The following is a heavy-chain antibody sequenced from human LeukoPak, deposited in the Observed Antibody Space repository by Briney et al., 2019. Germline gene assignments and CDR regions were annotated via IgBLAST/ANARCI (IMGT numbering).Heavy chain of an antibody. CDR2: ISSSGSTI. CDR1: GFTFSDYY. J-gene: IGHJ4*02. V-gene: IGHV3-11*01. CDR3: AKDDSMTTVTIYYFDY. Sequence: GGSLRLSCAASGFTFSDYYMSWIRQAPGKGLEWVSYISSSGSTIYYADSVKGRFTISRDNAKNSLYLQMNSLRAEDTAVYYCAKDDSMTTVTIYYFDYWGQGTLVTVSS. D-gene: IGHD4-17*01.